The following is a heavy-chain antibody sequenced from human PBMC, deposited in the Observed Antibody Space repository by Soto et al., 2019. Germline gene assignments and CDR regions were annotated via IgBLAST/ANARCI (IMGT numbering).Heavy chain of an antibody. CDR2: LSYSGST. V-gene: IGHV4-61*08. J-gene: IGHJ5*02. D-gene: IGHD1-26*01. CDR3: ARGGLTNWFDP. Sequence: PSETLSLTCSVSDGSISTRDYYWGWIRQPPGKGLEWIGYLSYSGSTNYNPSLKSRVTISVDTSKNQFSLKLSSVTAADTAVYYCARGGLTNWFDPWGQGTLVTVSS. CDR1: DGSISTRDYY.